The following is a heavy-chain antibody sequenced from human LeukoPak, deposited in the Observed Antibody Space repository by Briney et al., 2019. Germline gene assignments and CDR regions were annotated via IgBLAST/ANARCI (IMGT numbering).Heavy chain of an antibody. Sequence: ASVKVSCKASGYTFTSYAMHWVRQAPGQRLEWMGWINAGNGNTKYSQKFQGRVTITRDTSASTAYMELSSLRSEDTAVYYCARDEGIAAAGIDYWGQGTLVTVSS. D-gene: IGHD6-13*01. CDR2: INAGNGNT. J-gene: IGHJ4*02. CDR1: GYTFTSYA. CDR3: ARDEGIAAAGIDY. V-gene: IGHV1-3*01.